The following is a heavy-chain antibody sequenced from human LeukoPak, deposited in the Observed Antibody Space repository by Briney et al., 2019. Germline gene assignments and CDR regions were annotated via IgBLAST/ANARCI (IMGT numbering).Heavy chain of an antibody. J-gene: IGHJ4*02. CDR3: TRRDEQWLGELQY. CDR1: GYTFTSYA. D-gene: IGHD3-10*01. V-gene: IGHV7-4-1*02. CDR2: INTNTGNP. Sequence: EASVKVSCKASGYTFTSYALNWVRQAPGQGLEWMAWINTNTGNPTYAQGFTGRFVFSLDTSVSTAYLQITNLEVEDTAVYFCTRRDEQWLGELQYWGQGTLVTVSS.